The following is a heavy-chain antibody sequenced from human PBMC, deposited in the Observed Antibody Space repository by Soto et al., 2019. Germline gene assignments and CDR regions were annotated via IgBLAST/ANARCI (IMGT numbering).Heavy chain of an antibody. J-gene: IGHJ5*02. D-gene: IGHD2-2*01. Sequence: ASVKVSCKASGYTFTSYGISWVRQAPGQGLEWMGWISAYNGNTNYAQKLQGRVTITTDTSTSTAYMKLRSLRSDDTAVYYCARDLWVAYCSSTSCYAPQYWFDPWGQGTLVTVSS. CDR2: ISAYNGNT. CDR1: GYTFTSYG. CDR3: ARDLWVAYCSSTSCYAPQYWFDP. V-gene: IGHV1-18*01.